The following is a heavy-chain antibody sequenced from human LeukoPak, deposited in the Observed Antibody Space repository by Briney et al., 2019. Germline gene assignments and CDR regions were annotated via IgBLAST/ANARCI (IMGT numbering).Heavy chain of an antibody. D-gene: IGHD5-18*01. CDR2: IYHSGST. CDR1: GGSISSNNW. V-gene: IGHV4-4*02. Sequence: SETLSLTCAVSGGSISSNNWWSWVRQPPGKGLEWIGEIYHSGSTYYNPSLKSRVTISVDRSKNQFSLKLSSVTAADTAVYYCARDRGYSYGFGDAFDIWGRGTMVTVSS. CDR3: ARDRGYSYGFGDAFDI. J-gene: IGHJ3*02.